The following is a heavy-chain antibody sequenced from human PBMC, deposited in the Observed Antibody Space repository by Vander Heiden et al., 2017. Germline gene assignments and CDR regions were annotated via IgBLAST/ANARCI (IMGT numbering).Heavy chain of an antibody. CDR3: ASAYYDSWTGYYYGMDV. V-gene: IGHV4-39*01. J-gene: IGHJ6*02. CDR2: IYYSGST. D-gene: IGHD3-9*01. Sequence: QLQLQESGPGLVKPSETLSLTCTVSGGSISSSSYYWGWIRQPPGKGLEWIGSIYYSGSTYYNPSLKRRVTISVDTSKNQFSLKLSSVTAADTAVYYCASAYYDSWTGYYYGMDVWGQGTTVTVSS. CDR1: GGSISSSSYY.